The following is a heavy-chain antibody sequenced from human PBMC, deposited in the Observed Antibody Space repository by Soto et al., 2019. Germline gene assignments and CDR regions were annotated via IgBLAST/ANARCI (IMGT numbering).Heavy chain of an antibody. CDR1: GGSISSGGYY. J-gene: IGHJ5*02. V-gene: IGHV4-31*03. D-gene: IGHD4-4*01. CDR2: IYYSGST. CDR3: ARGPGSNTENWFDP. Sequence: QVQLQESGPGLVKPSQTLSLSSTVSGGSISSGGYYWSWIRQHPGKGLEWIGYIYYSGSTYYNPYLKSRVTISVDTSKNQFSLKLSSVTAADTAVYYCARGPGSNTENWFDPWGQGTLVTVSS.